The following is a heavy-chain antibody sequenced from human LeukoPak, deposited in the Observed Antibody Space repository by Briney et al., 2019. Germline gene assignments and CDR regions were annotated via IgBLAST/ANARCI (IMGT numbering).Heavy chain of an antibody. CDR1: GGSFSGYY. D-gene: IGHD2-21*02. J-gene: IGHJ1*01. CDR2: INHSGST. CDR3: ARGRRNSHIVVVTAIKEYFQH. Sequence: PSETLSLTRAVYGGSFSGYYWSWIRQPPGKGLEWIGEINHSGSTNYNPSLKSRVTISVDTSKNQFSLKLSSVTAADTAVYYCARGRRNSHIVVVTAIKEYFQHWGQGTLVTVSS. V-gene: IGHV4-34*01.